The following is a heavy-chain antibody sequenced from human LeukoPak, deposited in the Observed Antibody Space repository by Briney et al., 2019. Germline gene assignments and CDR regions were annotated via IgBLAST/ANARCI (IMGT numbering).Heavy chain of an antibody. CDR1: GGSISSNSYY. V-gene: IGHV4-39*01. J-gene: IGHJ4*02. D-gene: IGHD1-26*01. CDR3: ARRSGSYHFDY. Sequence: PSETLSLTCTVSGGSISSNSYYWGWLRQPPGKGLEWIGNIYYSGSTYYNPSLKSRVTISVDTSKNQFSLKLSSVTAADTAFYYCARRSGSYHFDYWGQGTLVTVSS. CDR2: IYYSGST.